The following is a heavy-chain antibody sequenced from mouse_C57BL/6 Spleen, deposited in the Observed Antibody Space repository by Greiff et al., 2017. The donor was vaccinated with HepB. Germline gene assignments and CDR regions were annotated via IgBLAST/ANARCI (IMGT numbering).Heavy chain of an antibody. CDR1: GFTFSSFA. CDR3: ARGLRSFAY. CDR2: ISNVGSYT. D-gene: IGHD1-1*01. J-gene: IGHJ3*01. V-gene: IGHV5-4*03. Sequence: EVKVEESGGGLVKPGGSLKLSCAASGFTFSSFAMSWVRQTPEKRLEWVATISNVGSYTSYPDNVKGRFTISRDNAKNNLYLQMSHLKSEDTAMYYCARGLRSFAYWGQGTLVTVSA.